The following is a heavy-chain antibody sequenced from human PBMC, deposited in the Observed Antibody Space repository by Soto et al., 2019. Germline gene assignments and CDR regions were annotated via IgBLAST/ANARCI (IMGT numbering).Heavy chain of an antibody. D-gene: IGHD1-26*01. V-gene: IGHV3-30*18. J-gene: IGHJ4*02. CDR3: AKAHIVGAPNPYDY. CDR2: ISYDGSNK. Sequence: GGSLRLSCAASGFTFSSYGMHWVRQAPGKGLEWVAVISYDGSNKYYADSVKGRFTISRDNSKNTLYLQMNSLRAEDTAVYYCAKAHIVGAPNPYDYWGQGTLVTVSS. CDR1: GFTFSSYG.